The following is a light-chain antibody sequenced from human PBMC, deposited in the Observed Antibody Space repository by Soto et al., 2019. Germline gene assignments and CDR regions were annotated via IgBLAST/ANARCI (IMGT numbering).Light chain of an antibody. V-gene: IGKV1-6*01. CDR3: LQDYNSPWT. CDR1: QGIGND. J-gene: IGKJ1*01. Sequence: AIQMTQSPSSLSASVGDRVTITCRASQGIGNDLGWYQQKPGKAPKLLIYAASSLQRGVPSRFSGSGSGTDFTLTISSLQPEDFATYYCLQDYNSPWTFGQGTKMEIK. CDR2: AAS.